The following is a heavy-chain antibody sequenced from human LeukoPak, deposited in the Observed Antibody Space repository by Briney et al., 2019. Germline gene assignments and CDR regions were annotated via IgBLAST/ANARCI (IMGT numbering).Heavy chain of an antibody. V-gene: IGHV3-30-3*01. J-gene: IGHJ4*02. CDR1: GFIFRNYV. Sequence: PGGSLRLSCAASGFIFRNYVIHWVRQAPGKGLEWVAVTSSDLNVKLYADSVKGRFTISRDNSRSTLYLQMNSLRPEDTAIYYCARGGYYGSGSPPSLYFDYWGQGTLVTVSS. CDR2: TSSDLNVK. D-gene: IGHD3-10*01. CDR3: ARGGYYGSGSPPSLYFDY.